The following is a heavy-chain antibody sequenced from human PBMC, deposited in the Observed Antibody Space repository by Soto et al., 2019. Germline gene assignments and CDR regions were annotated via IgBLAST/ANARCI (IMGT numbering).Heavy chain of an antibody. V-gene: IGHV4-39*01. CDR2: IYYSGST. Sequence: PSETLSLTCTVSGGSISSSSYYWGWIRQPPGKGLEWIGSIYYSGSTYYNPSLKSRVTISVDTSKNQFSLKLSSVTAADTAVYYCARQEGITMIVVVITKLAGAFDIWGQGTMVTVSS. J-gene: IGHJ3*02. CDR3: ARQEGITMIVVVITKLAGAFDI. CDR1: GGSISSSSYY. D-gene: IGHD3-22*01.